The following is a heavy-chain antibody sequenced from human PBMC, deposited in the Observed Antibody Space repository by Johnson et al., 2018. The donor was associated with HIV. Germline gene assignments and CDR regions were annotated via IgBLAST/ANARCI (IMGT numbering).Heavy chain of an antibody. CDR2: RSFAGVKK. CDR1: GFSFSSYG. V-gene: IGHV3-30*03. D-gene: IGHD6-6*01. CDR3: AREAARGEVAFDI. Sequence: QVQLVESGGGVVQPGRSLRLSCAASGFSFSSYGMAWVRQAPGKGLEWVTVRSFAGVKKYYADSVTGRFTISRDNSKNTLYLQMNSLRAEDTAVYYCAREAARGEVAFDIWGQGTMVTVSS. J-gene: IGHJ3*02.